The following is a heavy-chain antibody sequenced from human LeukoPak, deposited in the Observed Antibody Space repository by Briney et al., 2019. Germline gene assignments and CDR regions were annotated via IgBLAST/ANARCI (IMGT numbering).Heavy chain of an antibody. V-gene: IGHV4-34*01. CDR2: INHSGST. Sequence: PSETLSLTCAVYGGSFSGYYWSWIRQPPGKGLEWIGEINHSGSTNYNPSLKSRVTISVDTSKNRFSLKLSSVTAADTAVYYCARARRQVIGYCYYGMDVWGQGTTVTVSS. J-gene: IGHJ6*02. D-gene: IGHD3-16*02. CDR1: GGSFSGYY. CDR3: ARARRQVIGYCYYGMDV.